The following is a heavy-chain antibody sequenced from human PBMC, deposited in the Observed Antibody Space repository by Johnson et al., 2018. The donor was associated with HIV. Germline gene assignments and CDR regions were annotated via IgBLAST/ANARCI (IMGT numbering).Heavy chain of an antibody. V-gene: IGHV3-30*04. CDR3: ARVARHDGWWFDAFDI. CDR1: GFTFSSYA. D-gene: IGHD2-15*01. Sequence: QVQLVESGGGVVQPGRSLRLSCAASGFTFSSYAMHWVRQPPGKGLEWVAVISYDGSNKYYADSVKGRFTISRDNSKNTLYLQMNSLRAEDTAVYYCARVARHDGWWFDAFDIWGQGTMVTVSS. J-gene: IGHJ3*02. CDR2: ISYDGSNK.